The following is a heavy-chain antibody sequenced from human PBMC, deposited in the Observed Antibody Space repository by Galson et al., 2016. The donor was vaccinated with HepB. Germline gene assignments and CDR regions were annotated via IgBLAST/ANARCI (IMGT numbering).Heavy chain of an antibody. CDR2: IKQDGSEK. CDR3: SRHYADWFDP. CDR1: GFTFSNYW. V-gene: IGHV3-7*01. Sequence: SLRLSCAVSGFTFSNYWMIWVRQAPGKGLEWLAKIKQDGSEKHYVDSVKGRFTISRDNAKDSLYLQMNTLRAEDTAVYYSSRHYADWFDPWGQGTLVTVSS. J-gene: IGHJ5*02. D-gene: IGHD3-16*01.